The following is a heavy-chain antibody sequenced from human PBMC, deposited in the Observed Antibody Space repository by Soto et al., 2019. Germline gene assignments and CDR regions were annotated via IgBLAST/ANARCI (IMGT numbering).Heavy chain of an antibody. CDR1: GGSISSGDSY. V-gene: IGHV4-30-4*01. J-gene: IGHJ6*02. CDR2: IYDSGST. Sequence: QVQLQESGPGLVKPSQTLSLTCTVSGGSISSGDSYWNWIRQPPGKGLEWIGYIYDSGSTLYNPSLKSRLTISVDTSKNQFSLKLSSVTAADTAVYHCAREKRELLPGEGMDVWGQGTTVTVSS. D-gene: IGHD3-16*01. CDR3: AREKRELLPGEGMDV.